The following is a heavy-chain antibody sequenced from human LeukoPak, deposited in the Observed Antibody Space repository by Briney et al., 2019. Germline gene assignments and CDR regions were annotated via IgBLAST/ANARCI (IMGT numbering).Heavy chain of an antibody. Sequence: ASVKVSCKASGYTFTGYYMHWVRQAPGQALEKMGWINPNSGGTNYAQKFQGRVTMTRDTSISTAYMALSRLRSDDTAVYYCARVRRVPPGPWGQGTLVTVSS. CDR2: INPNSGGT. D-gene: IGHD1-14*01. CDR3: ARVRRVPPGP. J-gene: IGHJ4*02. V-gene: IGHV1-2*02. CDR1: GYTFTGYY.